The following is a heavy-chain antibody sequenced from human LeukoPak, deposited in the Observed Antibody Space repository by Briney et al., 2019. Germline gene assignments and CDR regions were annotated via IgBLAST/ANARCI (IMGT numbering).Heavy chain of an antibody. CDR3: AKSRGYYYDSSGYPNYFDY. J-gene: IGHJ4*02. D-gene: IGHD3-22*01. Sequence: GGSLRLSCAASGFTFSSYAMTWVRQAPGKGLEWVSSISGSCGNTYYADSVKGRFTISRDNSENTLYLQMNSLGAEDTAVYYCAKSRGYYYDSSGYPNYFDYWGQGTLVTVSS. V-gene: IGHV3-23*01. CDR2: ISGSCGNT. CDR1: GFTFSSYA.